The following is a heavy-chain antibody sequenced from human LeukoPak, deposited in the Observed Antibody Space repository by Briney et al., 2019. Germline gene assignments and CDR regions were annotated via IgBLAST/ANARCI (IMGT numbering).Heavy chain of an antibody. Sequence: ASVKVSCEAAGYIFTSYYMHWVRQAPGQGLEWLGIINPSGGSTSYAQKFQGRVTMTRDTSTSTVYMELSSLRSEDTAMYYCARDQGGYSYGYSPDYWGQGTLVTVSS. CDR1: GYIFTSYY. CDR3: ARDQGGYSYGYSPDY. CDR2: INPSGGST. D-gene: IGHD5-18*01. J-gene: IGHJ4*02. V-gene: IGHV1-46*01.